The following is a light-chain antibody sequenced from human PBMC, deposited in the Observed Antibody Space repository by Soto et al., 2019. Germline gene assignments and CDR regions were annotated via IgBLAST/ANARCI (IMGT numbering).Light chain of an antibody. CDR2: VNSDGSH. J-gene: IGLJ1*01. CDR1: SGHSSYA. V-gene: IGLV4-69*01. CDR3: QTWGSGIYF. Sequence: QPVLTQSPSASASMGASVKLTCTLSSGHSSYAIAWHQQQPEKGPRYLMKVNSDGSHTKGDGIPDRFSGSSSGTERYLTISSLQSEDEADYHCQTWGSGIYFFGTGTKLTVL.